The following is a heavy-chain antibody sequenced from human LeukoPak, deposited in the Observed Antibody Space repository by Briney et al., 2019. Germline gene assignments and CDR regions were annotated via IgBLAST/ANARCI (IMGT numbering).Heavy chain of an antibody. J-gene: IGHJ6*02. CDR2: ISAYNGNT. CDR3: ASLSGNHYYDSSGYYRYYYGMDV. CDR1: GYTFTSYG. V-gene: IGHV1-18*01. D-gene: IGHD3-22*01. Sequence: ASVKVSCKASGYTFTSYGISWVRQAPGQGLEWMGWISAYNGNTNYAQKLQGRVTMTTDTSTSTAYMELRSLRSDDTAVYYCASLSGNHYYDSSGYYRYYYGMDVWGQGTTVTVSS.